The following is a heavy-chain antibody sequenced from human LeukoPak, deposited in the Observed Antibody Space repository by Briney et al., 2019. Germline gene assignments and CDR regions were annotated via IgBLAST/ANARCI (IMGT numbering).Heavy chain of an antibody. CDR3: ARQGVNTS. CDR1: GYSFTTYW. D-gene: IGHD4-11*01. V-gene: IGHV5-51*01. J-gene: IGHJ4*02. Sequence: GESLKNSCKGSGYSFTTYWIGWVRQLPGKGLEWMGIICPGDSDTRYSPSFQGQVTISADKSISTAYLQWSSLKASDTAMYFCARQGVNTSWGQGTLVTVSS. CDR2: ICPGDSDT.